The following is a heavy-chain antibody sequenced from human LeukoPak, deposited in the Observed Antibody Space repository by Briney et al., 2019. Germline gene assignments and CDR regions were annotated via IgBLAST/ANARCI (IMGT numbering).Heavy chain of an antibody. CDR2: ISSSSSYI. CDR1: GFTFCSYS. J-gene: IGHJ5*02. CDR3: ARVGILNRFDP. Sequence: GGSLRLSCAASGFTFCSYSMNWVREAPGKGLEWVSSISSSSSYIYYADSVKGRFTISRDNAKNSLYLQMNSLRAEDTAVYYCARVGILNRFDPWGQGTLVTVSS. V-gene: IGHV3-21*01.